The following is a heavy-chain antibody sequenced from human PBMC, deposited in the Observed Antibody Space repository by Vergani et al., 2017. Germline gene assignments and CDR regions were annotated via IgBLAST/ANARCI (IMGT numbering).Heavy chain of an antibody. Sequence: EVQLLESGGGLAQPGGSLRLSCAASGFTFSSYSMNWVRQAPGKGLEWVSYISSSSSTIYYADSVKGRFTISRDNAKNSLFLEMNSLRFEDTAVYFCTKGSVYYHDSAGHGYDPYTGFDLWGQGTLVTVSS. J-gene: IGHJ3*01. D-gene: IGHD5-12*01. CDR3: TKGSVYYHDSAGHGYDPYTGFDL. V-gene: IGHV3-48*01. CDR2: ISSSSSTI. CDR1: GFTFSSYS.